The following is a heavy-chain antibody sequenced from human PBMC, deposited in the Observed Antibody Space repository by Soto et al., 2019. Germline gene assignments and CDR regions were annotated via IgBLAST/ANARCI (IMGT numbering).Heavy chain of an antibody. CDR3: ARDLSGSGSYYSKDYYYYGMDV. D-gene: IGHD3-10*01. V-gene: IGHV3-33*01. CDR2: IWYDGNTK. J-gene: IGHJ6*02. Sequence: PGGSLRLSCAASGFTFRNYGIYWVRQAPGKGLEWVAVIWYDGNTKYYADSVKGRFTISRDNSKNMLYLQMNSPRAEDTAVYYCARDLSGSGSYYSKDYYYYGMDVWGQGTTVTVSS. CDR1: GFTFRNYG.